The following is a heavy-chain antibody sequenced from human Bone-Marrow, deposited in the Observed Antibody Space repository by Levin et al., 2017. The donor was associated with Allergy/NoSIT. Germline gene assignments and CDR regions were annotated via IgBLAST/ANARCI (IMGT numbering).Heavy chain of an antibody. D-gene: IGHD6-13*01. Sequence: SQTLSLTCAISGDSVSSTSAAWNWIRQSPSRGLEWLGRTYYRSKWYNDYAVSVKSRITINPDTSKNQFSLQLNSVTPEDTAVYYCARGWQSYSSSFVSYYYYYYGMDVWGQGTTVTVSS. CDR1: GDSVSSTSAA. J-gene: IGHJ6*02. V-gene: IGHV6-1*01. CDR3: ARGWQSYSSSFVSYYYYYYGMDV. CDR2: TYYRSKWYN.